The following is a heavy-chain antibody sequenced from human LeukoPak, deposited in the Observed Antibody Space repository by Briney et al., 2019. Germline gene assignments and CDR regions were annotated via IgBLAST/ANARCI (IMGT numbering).Heavy chain of an antibody. CDR2: ISTYNGST. CDR3: ASSRSYPSEYYFDY. Sequence: ASVKVSCKASGYSFTSYGLTWVRQAPGQGLEWMGWISTYNGSTNYAQNLQGRITMTTDTPTSTAYMELRSLRSEDTAVYYCASSRSYPSEYYFDYWGQGTLVTVSS. D-gene: IGHD3-16*01. CDR1: GYSFTSYG. V-gene: IGHV1-18*01. J-gene: IGHJ4*02.